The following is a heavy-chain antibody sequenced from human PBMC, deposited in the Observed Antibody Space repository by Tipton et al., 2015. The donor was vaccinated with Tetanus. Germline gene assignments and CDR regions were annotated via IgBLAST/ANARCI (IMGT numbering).Heavy chain of an antibody. D-gene: IGHD3-10*01. CDR3: ARKVCRGSREVVC. Sequence: SLRLSCAASGFTFSDYYMSWIRQAPGKGLEWVSYISSSGSTIYYAVSVKGRFTISMDNAKSSLYLQMNSLRAEDTAVEYCARKVCRGSREVVCWGQGNLVTVS. CDR1: GFTFSDYY. V-gene: IGHV3-11*01. CDR2: ISSSGSTI. J-gene: IGHJ4*02.